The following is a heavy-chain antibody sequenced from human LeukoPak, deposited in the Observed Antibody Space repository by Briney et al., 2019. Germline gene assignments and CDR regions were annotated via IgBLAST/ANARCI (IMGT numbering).Heavy chain of an antibody. D-gene: IGHD2-2*01. J-gene: IGHJ5*02. V-gene: IGHV1-18*01. Sequence: ASVKVSCKASGYTFTNFGISWLRQAPGQGLEWLGWISAYNGNTNYAQRVQGRVTLTTDTSTNTAYLELRSLRSEDTAVYYCATVIRGYQLLYWFDPWGQGTLVTVSS. CDR3: ATVIRGYQLLYWFDP. CDR1: GYTFTNFG. CDR2: ISAYNGNT.